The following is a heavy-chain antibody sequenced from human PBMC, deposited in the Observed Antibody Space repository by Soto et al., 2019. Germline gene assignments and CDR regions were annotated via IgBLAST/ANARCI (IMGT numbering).Heavy chain of an antibody. J-gene: IGHJ4*02. CDR1: GYTFTNYA. V-gene: IGHV1-18*01. CDR2: ISAYNGNT. CDR3: ARQPAAAGPFDC. Sequence: QVQLVQSGAEVKKPGASVKVSCKASGYTFTNYAFSWVRQAPGQGLEWMGWISAYNGNTNYPQKLQGRVTMTTDTSTSTAYMELVSLRSHHTAVHYPARQPAAAGPFDCSGQGTLVTVSS. D-gene: IGHD6-13*01.